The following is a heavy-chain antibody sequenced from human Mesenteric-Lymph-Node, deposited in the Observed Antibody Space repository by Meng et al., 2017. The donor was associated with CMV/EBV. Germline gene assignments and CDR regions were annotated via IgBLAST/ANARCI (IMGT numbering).Heavy chain of an antibody. CDR1: GFTFSSYA. CDR3: ARDGDGYPW. CDR2: IYSGGSST. D-gene: IGHD5-24*01. J-gene: IGHJ4*02. V-gene: IGHV3-23*03. Sequence: GGSLRLSCAASGFTFSSYAMSWVRQAPGKGLEWVSVIYSGGSSTYYADSVKGRFTISRDNARNSLYLQMNSLRVEDTAIYYCARDGDGYPWWGQGTLVTVSS.